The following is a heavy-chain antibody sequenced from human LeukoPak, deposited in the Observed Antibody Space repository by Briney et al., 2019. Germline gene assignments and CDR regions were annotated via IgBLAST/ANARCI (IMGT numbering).Heavy chain of an antibody. V-gene: IGHV1-2*02. J-gene: IGHJ4*02. Sequence: ASVKVSCKASGYIFADYYIHWVRQAPGQGLEWMGWIKPNSGGTRSAQKFQGRVTMTRDTSISTAYMELSSLRYDDTAVYYCATSLNYGSGSYDYWGQGTLVTVSS. CDR2: IKPNSGGT. CDR1: GYIFADYY. CDR3: ATSLNYGSGSYDY. D-gene: IGHD3-10*01.